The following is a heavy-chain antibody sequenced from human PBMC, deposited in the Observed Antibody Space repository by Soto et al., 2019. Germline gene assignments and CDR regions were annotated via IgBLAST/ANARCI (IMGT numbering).Heavy chain of an antibody. CDR3: ATTRGYDFYYFDS. Sequence: QVEVQESCPGLVKPSQTLSLTCGVSGGSIKTGVYYWTWIRQYPGKGLEWIGYIDYSGATLYNPSLKSRVVIAVDLSQTQCSLNLTSVTAADAAVYSCATTRGYDFYYFDSWGQGIPVTVSS. J-gene: IGHJ4*02. D-gene: IGHD2-8*02. CDR2: IDYSGAT. CDR1: GGSIKTGVYY. V-gene: IGHV4-31*11.